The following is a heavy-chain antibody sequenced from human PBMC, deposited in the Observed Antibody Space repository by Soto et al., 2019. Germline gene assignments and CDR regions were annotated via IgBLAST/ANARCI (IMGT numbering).Heavy chain of an antibody. Sequence: PSETLSLTCAVYGGYFSGYYWSWIRQPPGKGLEWMGEINHSGSTNYNPSLKSRVTISVDTSKNQFSLKLSSVTAADTAVYYCARERVYWSDPWGQGPLVPVSS. V-gene: IGHV4-34*01. CDR3: ARERVYWSDP. CDR2: INHSGST. CDR1: GGYFSGYY. J-gene: IGHJ5*02.